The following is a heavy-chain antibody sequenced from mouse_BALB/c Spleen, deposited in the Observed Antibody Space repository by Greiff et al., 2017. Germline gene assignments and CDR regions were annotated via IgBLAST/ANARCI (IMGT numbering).Heavy chain of an antibody. Sequence: VQMQQSGPELGKPGASVKISCKASGYSFTGYNMYWVKQRPRKSLEWIGYIDPYNGGTSYNQKSKGKATLSVDKSSSTAYMHLNSLTSEDSAIYYCARSDGFYAMDYWGQGTSVTVSA. CDR2: IDPYNGGT. CDR3: ARSDGFYAMDY. J-gene: IGHJ4*01. V-gene: IGHV1S135*01. CDR1: GYSFTGYN. D-gene: IGHD2-3*01.